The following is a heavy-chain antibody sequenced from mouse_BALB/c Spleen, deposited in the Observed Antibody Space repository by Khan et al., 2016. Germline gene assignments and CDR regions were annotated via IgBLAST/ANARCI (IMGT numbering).Heavy chain of an antibody. V-gene: IGHV3-1*02. CDR1: GYSITRGYT. Sequence: EVQLQESGPDLVKPSQSLSLTCTVTGYSITRGYTWHWIRQFPGNGLEWMGYIHYSGTTGYNPSLKSRISITRVTSKTRFFMQLHSMNTAATATFCCATSDYRYDDAMNYWGQGTTGNVAS. J-gene: IGHJ4*01. CDR3: ATSDYRYDDAMNY. CDR2: IHYSGTT. D-gene: IGHD2-14*01.